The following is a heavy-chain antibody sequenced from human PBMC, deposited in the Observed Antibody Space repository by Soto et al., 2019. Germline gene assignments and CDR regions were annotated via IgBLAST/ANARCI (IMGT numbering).Heavy chain of an antibody. D-gene: IGHD3-16*02. Sequence: QVQLVQSGTEVKKPGSSVKVSCKASGGTFSSYAINWVRQAPGQGLEWMGGIIPIFGTANYAQKFQGRATITADESTRTAYMELSSLRAEDTAVYYCARVPQEIVTTTDYYTYGMDVWGQGTTVTVSS. CDR2: IIPIFGTA. J-gene: IGHJ6*02. CDR3: ARVPQEIVTTTDYYTYGMDV. V-gene: IGHV1-69*12. CDR1: GGTFSSYA.